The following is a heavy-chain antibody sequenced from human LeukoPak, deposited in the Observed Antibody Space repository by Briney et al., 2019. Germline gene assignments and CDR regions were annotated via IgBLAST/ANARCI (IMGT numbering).Heavy chain of an antibody. CDR2: IYHGGST. J-gene: IGHJ6*03. Sequence: PSETLSPTCTVSGGSISSGGYYWSWIRQPPGKGLEWIGYIYHGGSTYYNPSLKSRVTISVDRSKNQFSLKLSSVTAADTAVYYCARVNGSPRTRVNYYMDVWGKGATVTVSS. D-gene: IGHD4-11*01. V-gene: IGHV4-30-2*01. CDR1: GGSISSGGYY. CDR3: ARVNGSPRTRVNYYMDV.